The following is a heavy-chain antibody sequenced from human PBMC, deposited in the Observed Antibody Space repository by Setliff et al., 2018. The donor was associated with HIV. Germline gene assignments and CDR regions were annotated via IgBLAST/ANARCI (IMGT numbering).Heavy chain of an antibody. Sequence: SVKVSCKTSGGTFSSYAISWVRQAPGQGLEWMGGIIPILGIANYAQKFQGRVTITTDESTSTAYMELSSLRSEDTAVYYCARMDYYYYYMDVWGKGTTVTVSS. CDR2: IIPILGIA. CDR1: GGTFSSYA. CDR3: ARMDYYYYYMDV. J-gene: IGHJ6*03. V-gene: IGHV1-69*10.